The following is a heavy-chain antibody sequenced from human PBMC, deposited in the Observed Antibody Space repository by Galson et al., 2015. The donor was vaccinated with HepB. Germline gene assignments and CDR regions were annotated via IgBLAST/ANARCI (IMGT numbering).Heavy chain of an antibody. D-gene: IGHD3-9*01. V-gene: IGHV1-69*13. CDR3: ARAPYEILTGYYYYYGMDV. CDR2: IIPIFGTA. J-gene: IGHJ6*02. Sequence: SVKVSCKASGGTFSSYAISWVRQAPGQGLEWMGGIIPIFGTAQYAQNFQGRVTITADESTSTAYMDLTSLRSEDTAVYYCARAPYEILTGYYYYYGMDVWGQGTTVTVSS. CDR1: GGTFSSYA.